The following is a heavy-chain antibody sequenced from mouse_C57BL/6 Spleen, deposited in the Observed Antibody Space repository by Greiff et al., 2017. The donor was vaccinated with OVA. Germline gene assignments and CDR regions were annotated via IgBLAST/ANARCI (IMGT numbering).Heavy chain of an antibody. J-gene: IGHJ4*01. V-gene: IGHV14-4*01. CDR2: IDPENGDT. CDR1: GFNIKDDY. CDR3: TTTSIYDGYSYAMDY. Sequence: EVKLMESGAELVRPGASVKLSCTASGFNIKDDYMHWVKQRPEQGLEWIGWIDPENGDTEYASKFQGKATITADTSSNTAYLQLSSLTSEDTAVYYCTTTSIYDGYSYAMDYWGQGTSVTVSS. D-gene: IGHD2-3*01.